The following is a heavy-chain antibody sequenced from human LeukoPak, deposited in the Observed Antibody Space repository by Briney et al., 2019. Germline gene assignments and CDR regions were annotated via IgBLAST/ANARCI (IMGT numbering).Heavy chain of an antibody. D-gene: IGHD2-15*01. V-gene: IGHV4-39*07. CDR3: ARAPYCRGGSCYPLGYYFDY. J-gene: IGHJ4*02. CDR2: IYYTGST. Sequence: SETLSLTCTVSGGSISSYYWGWIRQTPGKGLEWIGTIYYTGSTYFNPSLKSRASISLDTSKNQFSLRLNSVTAADTAVYYCARAPYCRGGSCYPLGYYFDYWGQGTLVTVSS. CDR1: GGSISSYY.